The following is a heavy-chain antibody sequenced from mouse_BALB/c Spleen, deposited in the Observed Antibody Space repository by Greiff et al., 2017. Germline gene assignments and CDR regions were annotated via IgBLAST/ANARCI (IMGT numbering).Heavy chain of an antibody. CDR2: ISSGGSYT. CDR1: GFTFSSYG. V-gene: IGHV5-6*03. J-gene: IGHJ3*01. Sequence: EVQLVESGGGLVQPGGSRKLSCAASGFTFSSYGMSWVRQTPDKRLEWVATISSGGSYTYYPDSVKGRFTISRDNAKNTLYLQMSSLKSEDTAMYYCARRGNKDYYGSSFAYWGQGTLVTVSA. CDR3: ARRGNKDYYGSSFAY. D-gene: IGHD1-1*01.